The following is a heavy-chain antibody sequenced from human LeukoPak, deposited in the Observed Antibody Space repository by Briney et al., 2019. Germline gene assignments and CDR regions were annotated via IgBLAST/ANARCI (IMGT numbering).Heavy chain of an antibody. CDR2: IYYSGST. CDR3: ARDRTLSSSWKIDAFDI. V-gene: IGHV4-39*07. Sequence: PSETLSLTCTVSGGSISSSSYYWGWIRQPPGKGLEWIGSIYYSGSTYYNPSLKSRVTISVDTSKNQFSLKLSSVTAADTAVYYCARDRTLSSSWKIDAFDICGQGTMVTVSS. D-gene: IGHD6-13*01. J-gene: IGHJ3*02. CDR1: GGSISSSSYY.